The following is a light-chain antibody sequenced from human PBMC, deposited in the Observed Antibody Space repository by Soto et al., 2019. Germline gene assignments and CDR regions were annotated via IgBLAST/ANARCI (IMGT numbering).Light chain of an antibody. V-gene: IGLV1-40*01. J-gene: IGLJ1*01. CDR3: QSYYSTLSARYV. Sequence: QPVLTQPPSVSGAPGQRVTISCTGSSSNIGAGYDVHWYQQRPGAAPKLLISANINRPSGVPDRFSGSKSGTSASLAITGLQADDEGDYYCQSYYSTLSARYVFGTGTKVTVL. CDR2: ANI. CDR1: SSNIGAGYD.